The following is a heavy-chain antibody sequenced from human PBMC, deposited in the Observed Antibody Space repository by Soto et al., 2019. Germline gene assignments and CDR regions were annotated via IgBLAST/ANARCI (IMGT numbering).Heavy chain of an antibody. V-gene: IGHV4-38-2*01. CDR2: IHQSGNA. Sequence: SETLSLTCAGSGDSISTDFYWGWIRQPPGKGLEWIGNIHQSGNANYSPSLKSRVTISVDTFKNQFSLKLRSVTAADTAVYYCARVRSESTNNAFDIWDEGXMVTVSS. D-gene: IGHD1-26*01. CDR1: GDSISTDFY. J-gene: IGHJ3*02. CDR3: ARVRSESTNNAFDI.